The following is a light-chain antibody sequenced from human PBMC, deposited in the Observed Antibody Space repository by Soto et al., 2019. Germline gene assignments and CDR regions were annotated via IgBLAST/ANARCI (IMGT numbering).Light chain of an antibody. CDR1: QSVSSNY. CDR3: QQYGTSPYT. Sequence: EIVLTQSPGTLSLSPDERATLSCRASQSVSSNYLAWYQQKPGHAPGLLIYGASSRATGIADRFSGSGSGTAFTLTISRLEPENFAVYYCQQYGTSPYTFDQGTTLQIK. V-gene: IGKV3-20*01. CDR2: GAS. J-gene: IGKJ2*01.